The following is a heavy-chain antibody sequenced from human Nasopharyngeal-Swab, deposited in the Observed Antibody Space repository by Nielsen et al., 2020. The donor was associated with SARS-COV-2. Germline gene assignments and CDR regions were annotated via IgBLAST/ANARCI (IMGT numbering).Heavy chain of an antibody. CDR3: ARIPKPIVVVPAAREDYYYGMDV. V-gene: IGHV2-70*01. CDR1: GFSLSTSGMC. CDR2: IDWDDDK. Sequence: SGPTLVKPTQTLTLTCTFSGFSLSTSGMCVSWIRQPPGKALEWLALIDWDDDKYYSTSLKTRLTISKDTSKNQVVLTMTNMDPVDTATYYCARIPKPIVVVPAAREDYYYGMDVWGQGTTVTVSS. J-gene: IGHJ6*02. D-gene: IGHD2-2*01.